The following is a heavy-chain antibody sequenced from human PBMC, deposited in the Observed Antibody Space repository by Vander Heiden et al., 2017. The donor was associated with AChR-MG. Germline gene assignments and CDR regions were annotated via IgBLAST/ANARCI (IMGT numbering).Heavy chain of an antibody. CDR2: VWYDGTNE. J-gene: IGHJ4*02. CDR1: GFNFSTYG. CDR3: VRDSHGSEHSSTWFEY. Sequence: QVQLVESGGGVVQPGGSLRLSCAASGFNFSTYGMVWVRQAPGKGLECVAMVWYDGTNEWLADSVKGRFSVARDNSKSTLYLEMDSLRAEDTAVYYCVRDSHGSEHSSTWFEYWGQEMLGTVSS. V-gene: IGHV3-33*01. D-gene: IGHD6-13*01.